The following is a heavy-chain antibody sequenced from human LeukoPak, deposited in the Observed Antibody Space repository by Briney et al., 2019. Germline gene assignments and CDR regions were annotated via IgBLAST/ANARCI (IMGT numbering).Heavy chain of an antibody. J-gene: IGHJ4*02. CDR3: ARGLDILVVPAVSAGDYFDY. CDR2: INHSGST. CDR1: GGSFSGYY. D-gene: IGHD2-2*01. V-gene: IGHV4-34*01. Sequence: SETLSPTCAVYGGSFSGYYWSWIRQPPGKGLEWIGEINHSGSTNYNPSLKSRVTISVDTSKNQFSLKLSSVTAADTAVYYCARGLDILVVPAVSAGDYFDYWGQGTLVTASS.